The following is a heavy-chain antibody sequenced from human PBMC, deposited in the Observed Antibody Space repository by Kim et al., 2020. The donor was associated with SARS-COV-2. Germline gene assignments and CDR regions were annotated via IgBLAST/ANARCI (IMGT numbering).Heavy chain of an antibody. D-gene: IGHD3-10*01. CDR3: AKDLLYVPGRGYFDS. Sequence: GGSLSLSCEASGFTFSDHAMSWVRRAPGKGLEWVSGIIGSIPDTKYADSVRVRFTISRDNSKNTLYLQMDSLRVEDTAVYYCAKDLLYVPGRGYFDSWG. CDR2: IIGSIPDT. J-gene: IGHJ4*01. V-gene: IGHV3-23*01. CDR1: GFTFSDHA.